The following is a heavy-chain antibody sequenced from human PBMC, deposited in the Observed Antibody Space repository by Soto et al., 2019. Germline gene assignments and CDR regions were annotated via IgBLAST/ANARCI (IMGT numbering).Heavy chain of an antibody. D-gene: IGHD3-3*01. CDR3: ARYIYDLGTYYYGMDV. CDR2: IYYSGST. V-gene: IGHV4-39*01. Sequence: SETLSLTCTVSGGSISSSSYCWGGIRQPPGKGLEWIGSIYYSGSTYYNPSLKSRVTISVDTSKNQFSLKLSSVTAADTAVYYCARYIYDLGTYYYGMDVWGQGTTVTV. J-gene: IGHJ6*02. CDR1: GGSISSSSYC.